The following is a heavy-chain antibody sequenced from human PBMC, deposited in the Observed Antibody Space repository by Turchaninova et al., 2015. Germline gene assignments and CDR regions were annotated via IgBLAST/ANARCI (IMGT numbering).Heavy chain of an antibody. CDR3: VRGDYYDGSAYLDY. D-gene: IGHD3-22*01. CDR1: GFTFSRYA. CDR2: DSYDGSNK. Sequence: QVQLVESGGGVVQPGRSLRLFCVVAGFTFSRYAMHWVRTAPGKGLEWVAVDSYDGSNKYYADSVRGRLSISRDNAKNTVYLQMNSLRAEDTALYFCVRGDYYDGSAYLDYWGQGALVTVSS. J-gene: IGHJ4*02. V-gene: IGHV3-30-3*01.